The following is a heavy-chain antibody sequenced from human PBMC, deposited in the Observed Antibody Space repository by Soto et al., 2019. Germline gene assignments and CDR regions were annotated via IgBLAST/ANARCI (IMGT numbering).Heavy chain of an antibody. D-gene: IGHD1-26*01. V-gene: IGHV1-18*01. CDR1: GYTFTNYG. CDR2: ISANNGNT. CDR3: ARYRGSYALDY. Sequence: QVQLVQSGAEVKKPGASVKVSCKASGYTFTNYGISWVRQAPGQGLEWKGWISANNGNTNYEQKLQVRVTMTTDTSTSTAYMALRSLRSDDTAVYSCARYRGSYALDYWGQGTLVTVSS. J-gene: IGHJ4*02.